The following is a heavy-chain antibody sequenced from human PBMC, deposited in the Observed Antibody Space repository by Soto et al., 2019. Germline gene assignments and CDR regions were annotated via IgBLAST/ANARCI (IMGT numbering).Heavy chain of an antibody. V-gene: IGHV1-18*01. CDR1: GYTFTSYG. CDR3: ARDTYYYDSSGYYDFDY. D-gene: IGHD3-22*01. Sequence: WASVKVSCKASGYTFTSYGISWVRQAPGQGLEWMGWISAYNGNTNYAQKLQGRVTMTTDTSTSTAYMELRSLRSDDTAVYYCARDTYYYDSSGYYDFDYWGQGTLVTVSS. J-gene: IGHJ4*02. CDR2: ISAYNGNT.